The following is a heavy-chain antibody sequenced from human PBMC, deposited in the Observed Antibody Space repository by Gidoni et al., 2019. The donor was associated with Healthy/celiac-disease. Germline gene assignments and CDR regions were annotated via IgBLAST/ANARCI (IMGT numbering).Heavy chain of an antibody. V-gene: IGHV4-4*07. CDR2: IYTSGST. CDR3: ARSYPYCSSTSCYDYFDY. CDR1: GGSLSSYY. Sequence: QVQLQESGPGLVKPSETLSLTCTVSGGSLSSYYWSWIRQPAGKGLEWIGRIYTSGSTNYNPSLKSRVTMSVDTSKNQFSLKLSSVTAADTAVYYCARSYPYCSSTSCYDYFDYWGQGTLVTVSS. J-gene: IGHJ4*02. D-gene: IGHD2-2*01.